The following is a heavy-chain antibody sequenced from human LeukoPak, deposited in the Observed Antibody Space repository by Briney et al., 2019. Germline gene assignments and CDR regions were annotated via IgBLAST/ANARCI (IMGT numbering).Heavy chain of an antibody. CDR1: GFTFSSYE. J-gene: IGHJ4*02. CDR2: ISSSGATR. Sequence: GGSLRLSCAASGFTFSSYEMNWVRQAPGKGLEWVSYISSSGATRYYADSVKGRFTMSRDNAKNSLYLLLNSLRAEDTAVYYCARDSGRFRLDYWGQGILVTVSS. V-gene: IGHV3-48*03. CDR3: ARDSGRFRLDY. D-gene: IGHD6-19*01.